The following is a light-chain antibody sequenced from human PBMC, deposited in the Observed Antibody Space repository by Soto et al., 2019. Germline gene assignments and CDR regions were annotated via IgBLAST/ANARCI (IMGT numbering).Light chain of an antibody. V-gene: IGLV2-11*01. CDR2: DVS. Sequence: QSALTQPRSVSGSPGQSVTISCTGTSSDVGGYNYVSWYQQHPGKAPKLMIYDVSKRPSGVPDRFSGSKSGNTASLTISGAQAEDEADYCCCSYAGSYTYVFGTGTKLTVL. CDR3: CSYAGSYTYV. J-gene: IGLJ1*01. CDR1: SSDVGGYNY.